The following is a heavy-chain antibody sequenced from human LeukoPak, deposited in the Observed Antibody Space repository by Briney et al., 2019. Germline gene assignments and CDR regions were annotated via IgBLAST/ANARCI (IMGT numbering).Heavy chain of an antibody. CDR2: MNPNGGNT. D-gene: IGHD6-19*01. Sequence: ASVKVSCKASGYTFTSNDINWVRQGTGQGLGWMGWMNPNGGNTGYAQKFQGRVTMTRNTSISTAYMELSSLRSEDTAVYYCARGPYGAVAGTFGDLDYWGQGTLVTVSS. CDR1: GYTFTSND. CDR3: ARGPYGAVAGTFGDLDY. J-gene: IGHJ4*02. V-gene: IGHV1-8*01.